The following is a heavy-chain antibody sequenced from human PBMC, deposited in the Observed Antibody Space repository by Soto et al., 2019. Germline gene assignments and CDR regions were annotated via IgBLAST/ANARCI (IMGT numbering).Heavy chain of an antibody. Sequence: QVQLVQSGAEVKNPGASVKVSCKASGYRFTSYGIGWVRQAPGQGLEWMVWINAYNGNTNYAQNLQGRVTLTTDTSTSTAYMELRSLRSNDTAVYYCAMVDVYVTPSPQDVWGQGTTVTVSS. J-gene: IGHJ6*02. V-gene: IGHV1-18*01. D-gene: IGHD3-16*01. CDR3: AMVDVYVTPSPQDV. CDR2: INAYNGNT. CDR1: GYRFTSYG.